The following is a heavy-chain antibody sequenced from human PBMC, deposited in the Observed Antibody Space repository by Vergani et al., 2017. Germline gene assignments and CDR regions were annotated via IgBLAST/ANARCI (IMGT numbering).Heavy chain of an antibody. CDR3: AKHFRGWGIDY. V-gene: IGHV3-7*01. D-gene: IGHD3-16*01. CDR1: GFSFSSYW. Sequence: EAQLVESGGDLVQPGGSLRLSCVGSGFSFSSYWVSWVRQAPGKGLEWVANIKQDESEKYYGDSVKGRFTISRDFSKNKLYLQMNSLRTDDTATYYCAKHFRGWGIDYWGQGTQVIVSS. CDR2: IKQDESEK. J-gene: IGHJ4*02.